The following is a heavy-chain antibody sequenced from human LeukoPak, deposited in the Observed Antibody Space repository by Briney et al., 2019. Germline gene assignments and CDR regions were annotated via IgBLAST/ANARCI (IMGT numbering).Heavy chain of an antibody. V-gene: IGHV4-59*01. CDR2: IYYSGST. CDR1: GGSISGYY. J-gene: IGHJ6*02. CDR3: ARAPEGYGMDV. Sequence: SETLSLTCTVSGGSISGYYWSWIRQPPGKGLEWIGYIYYSGSTNYNPSLKSRVTISVDTSKNQFSLKLSSVTAADTAVYYCARAPEGYGMDVWGQGTTVTVSS.